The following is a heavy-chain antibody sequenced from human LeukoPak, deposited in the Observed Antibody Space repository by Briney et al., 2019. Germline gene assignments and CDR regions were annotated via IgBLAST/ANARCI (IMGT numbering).Heavy chain of an antibody. CDR2: IGLSGSPL. D-gene: IGHD3-22*01. J-gene: IGHJ4*02. Sequence: PAGSLRLSCAVSGFPFTRFYMSWIRQAPGKGLEWISYIGLSGSPLDYADSVRGRFTISRDNAKNSLYLELNSLRAEDTAVYYCARKDFSSGSFSYWGQGTLVTVSS. CDR3: ARKDFSSGSFSY. CDR1: GFPFTRFY. V-gene: IGHV3-11*04.